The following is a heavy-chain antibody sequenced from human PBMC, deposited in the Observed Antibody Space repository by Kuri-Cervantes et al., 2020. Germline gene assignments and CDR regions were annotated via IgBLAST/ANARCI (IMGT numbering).Heavy chain of an antibody. J-gene: IGHJ3*02. CDR3: AKVDTPSGFRDSGAFDI. Sequence: GSLSLTCTASGFTFDDYTIHWVRQAQGKGLEWVSLISWDGGSTYYADSVKSRFTISRDNSKNSLYLQMNSLRTEDTALYYCAKVDTPSGFRDSGAFDIWGQGTMVTVSS. D-gene: IGHD5-18*01. V-gene: IGHV3-43*01. CDR2: ISWDGGST. CDR1: GFTFDDYT.